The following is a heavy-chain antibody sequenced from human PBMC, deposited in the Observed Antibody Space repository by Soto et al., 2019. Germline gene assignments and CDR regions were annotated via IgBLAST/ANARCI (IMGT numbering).Heavy chain of an antibody. CDR3: ARVGRALDY. Sequence: QVQLQESGSELVRPSQTLSLTCAVSGGSIRSGDASWSWIRQPPGKGLEWIGHIYHSGSTDYNPSLKCRVTISVDNSKNQFSLRLNSVTAADTAVYFCARVGRALDYWGQGTLVTVSS. V-gene: IGHV4-30-2*01. J-gene: IGHJ4*02. CDR1: GGSIRSGDAS. CDR2: IYHSGST.